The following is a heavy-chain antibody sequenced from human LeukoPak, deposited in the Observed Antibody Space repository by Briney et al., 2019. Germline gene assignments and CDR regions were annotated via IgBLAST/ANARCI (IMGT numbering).Heavy chain of an antibody. CDR2: IIPIFGTA. V-gene: IGHV1-69*06. CDR3: ARLLWFYDSSGYSTSSFDY. Sequence: GASVKVSCKASGGTFSSYAISWVRQAPGQGLEWMGGIIPIFGTANYAQKFQGRVTITADKSTSTAYMELSSLRSEDTAVYYCARLLWFYDSSGYSTSSFDYWGQGTLVTVSS. D-gene: IGHD3-22*01. J-gene: IGHJ4*02. CDR1: GGTFSSYA.